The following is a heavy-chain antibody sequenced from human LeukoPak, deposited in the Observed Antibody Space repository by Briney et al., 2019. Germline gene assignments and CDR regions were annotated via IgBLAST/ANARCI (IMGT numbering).Heavy chain of an antibody. CDR3: ARGKSDFGYYYDSSGYYD. J-gene: IGHJ4*02. CDR1: GFTFSSYR. CDR2: INSDGSST. D-gene: IGHD3-22*01. Sequence: GGSLRLSCAASGFTFSSYRMHWVRQAPGKGLVWVSRINSDGSSTSYADSVKGRFTISRDNAKNTLYLQMNSLRAEDTAVYYCARGKSDFGYYYDSSGYYDWGQGTLVTVSS. V-gene: IGHV3-74*01.